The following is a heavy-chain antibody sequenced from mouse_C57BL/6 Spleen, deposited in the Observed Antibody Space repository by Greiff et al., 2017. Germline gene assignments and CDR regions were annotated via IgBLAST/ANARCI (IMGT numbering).Heavy chain of an antibody. Sequence: QVQLQQPGAELVRPGSSVKLSCKASGYTFTSYWMDWVKQRPGQGLEWIGNIYPSDSETHYNQKFKDKATLTVDKSSSTAYMQLSSLTSEDSAVYYCARFNYVWYFDVWGTGTTVTVSS. V-gene: IGHV1-61*01. D-gene: IGHD2-1*01. J-gene: IGHJ1*03. CDR1: GYTFTSYW. CDR2: IYPSDSET. CDR3: ARFNYVWYFDV.